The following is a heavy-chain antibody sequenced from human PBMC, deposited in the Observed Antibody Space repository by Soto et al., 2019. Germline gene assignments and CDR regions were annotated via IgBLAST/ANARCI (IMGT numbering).Heavy chain of an antibody. CDR1: GITLSDSA. V-gene: IGHV3-23*01. CDR3: ARITRS. D-gene: IGHD3-3*01. Sequence: EAQLLESGGGLVRPGGSLRLSCAASGITLSDSAMTWVRQAPGKGLEWISSLPGDAKTTYYADSVKGRFTVSRDISKNTFYLQMDSLRAEDTAMYFCARITRSWGQGTLVTVSS. CDR2: LPGDAKTT. J-gene: IGHJ5*02.